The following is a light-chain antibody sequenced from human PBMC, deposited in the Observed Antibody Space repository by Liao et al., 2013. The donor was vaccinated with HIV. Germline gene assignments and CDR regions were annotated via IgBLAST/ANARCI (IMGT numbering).Light chain of an antibody. J-gene: IGLJ2*01. CDR2: EDT. CDR3: QAWDSSTDVV. Sequence: YDLTQPPSVSVSPGQTASITCSGDKLGDKYVCWYQQKPGQSPVMVIYEDTKRPSGIPERFSGSNSGNTATLTISGTQAMDEADYYCQAWDSSTDVVFGGGTKLTVL. CDR1: KLGDKY. V-gene: IGLV3-1*01.